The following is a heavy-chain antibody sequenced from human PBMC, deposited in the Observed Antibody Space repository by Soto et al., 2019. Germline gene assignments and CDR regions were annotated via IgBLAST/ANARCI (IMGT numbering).Heavy chain of an antibody. CDR1: GYSFTSYW. V-gene: IGHV5-51*01. CDR3: ARTAMVTQGHYYYCYGMDV. J-gene: IGHJ6*02. CDR2: IYPGDSDT. Sequence: PGESLKISCKGSGYSFTSYWIGWVRQMPGKGLEWRGIIYPGDSDTRYSPSFQGQVTISADKSISTAYLQWSSLKASATAMYYCARTAMVTQGHYYYCYGMDVWGQGTTVTVSS. D-gene: IGHD5-18*01.